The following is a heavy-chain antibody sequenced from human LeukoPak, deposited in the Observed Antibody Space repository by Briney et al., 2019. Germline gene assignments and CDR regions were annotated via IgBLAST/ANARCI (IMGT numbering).Heavy chain of an antibody. Sequence: GGSLRLSCAASGFTFDDYGMSWVRQAPGKGLEWVYGINWNGGSTGYADSVEGRFTISRENAKNSLYLQMNSLRAEDTALYYCARRRVTVVRGVDITSYYFDYWGQGTLVTVSS. V-gene: IGHV3-20*04. CDR2: INWNGGST. D-gene: IGHD3-10*01. CDR3: ARRRVTVVRGVDITSYYFDY. CDR1: GFTFDDYG. J-gene: IGHJ4*02.